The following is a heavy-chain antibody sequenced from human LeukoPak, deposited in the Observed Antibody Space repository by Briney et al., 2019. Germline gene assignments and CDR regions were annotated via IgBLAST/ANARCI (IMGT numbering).Heavy chain of an antibody. D-gene: IGHD3-3*01. V-gene: IGHV4-59*01. CDR3: ARSSYYDFWSDPEGFDY. J-gene: IGHJ4*02. CDR1: GGSISSYY. Sequence: PSETLYLTCTVSGGSISSYYWSWIRQPPGKGLEWIGYIYYSGSTNYNPSLKSRVTISVDTSKNQFSLKLSSVTAADTAVYYCARSSYYDFWSDPEGFDYWGQGTLVTVSS. CDR2: IYYSGST.